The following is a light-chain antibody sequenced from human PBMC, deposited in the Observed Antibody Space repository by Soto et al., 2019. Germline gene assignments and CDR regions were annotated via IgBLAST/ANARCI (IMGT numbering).Light chain of an antibody. CDR2: KAA. V-gene: IGKV1-5*03. J-gene: IGKJ2*01. CDR1: QSISSW. Sequence: DIQMTQSPSTLSASVGDRVTITCRASQSISSWLAWYQQKPGKAPNLLIYKAASLERGVPATFSGSGSGPEFTLTISGLQPDDFATYYCQQYNRYPYTFGQGPKLEIK. CDR3: QQYNRYPYT.